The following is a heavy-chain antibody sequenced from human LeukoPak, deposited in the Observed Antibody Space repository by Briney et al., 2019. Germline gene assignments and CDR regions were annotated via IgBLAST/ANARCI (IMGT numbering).Heavy chain of an antibody. D-gene: IGHD5-18*01. Sequence: SETLSLTCAVSGGSISSSNWWSWVRQPPGKGLEWIGEIYHSGSTNYNPSLKSRVTISVDKSKNQFSLNLSSVTAADTAVYYCASSRGYNNGYRALELPPSPVDWGQGTLVTVSS. J-gene: IGHJ4*02. CDR2: IYHSGST. CDR3: ASSRGYNNGYRALELPPSPVD. V-gene: IGHV4-4*02. CDR1: GGSISSSNW.